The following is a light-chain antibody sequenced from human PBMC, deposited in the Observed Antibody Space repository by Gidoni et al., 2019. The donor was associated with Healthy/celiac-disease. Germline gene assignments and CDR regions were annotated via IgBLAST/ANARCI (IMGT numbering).Light chain of an antibody. CDR2: GAS. CDR1: QSVSSN. J-gene: IGKJ1*01. CDR3: QQYNNWPPWT. V-gene: IGKV3-15*01. Sequence: EIVMTQSPATLSVCPGERATLSCRASQSVSSNLAWYQQKPGQAPRLLIYGASTRATGIPARVSGSGSGTEFTLTISSLQSEDFAVYYCQQYNNWPPWTFXQXTRVEIK.